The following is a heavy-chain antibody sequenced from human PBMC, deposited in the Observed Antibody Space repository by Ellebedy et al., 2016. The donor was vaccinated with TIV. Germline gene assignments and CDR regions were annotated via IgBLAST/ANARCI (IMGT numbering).Heavy chain of an antibody. Sequence: SETLSLXXHVSGYSITSGYYWGWIRQPPGKGLEWIGSLDHSGYTYYNPSLKSRVTLSLDTSKNDLSLKLSSVTAADTAVYYCARGEMATIYFDYWGQGALVNVSS. J-gene: IGHJ4*02. D-gene: IGHD5-24*01. V-gene: IGHV4-38-2*02. CDR2: LDHSGYT. CDR1: GYSITSGYY. CDR3: ARGEMATIYFDY.